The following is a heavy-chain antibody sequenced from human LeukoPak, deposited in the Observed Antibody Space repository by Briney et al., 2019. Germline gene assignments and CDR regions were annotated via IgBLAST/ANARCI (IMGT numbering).Heavy chain of an antibody. CDR1: GFTFSSYA. CDR3: AKDSPDVYGSGWNYFDY. D-gene: IGHD6-25*01. V-gene: IGHV3-23*01. CDR2: IRRSGGST. J-gene: IGHJ4*02. Sequence: ETGGSLRLSCAASGFTFSSYAMSWVRQAPGKGLEWVSGIRRSGGSTYYADSVKGRFTISRDNFKNTLYLQMNSLRAEDTAVYYCAKDSPDVYGSGWNYFDYWGQGTLVTVSS.